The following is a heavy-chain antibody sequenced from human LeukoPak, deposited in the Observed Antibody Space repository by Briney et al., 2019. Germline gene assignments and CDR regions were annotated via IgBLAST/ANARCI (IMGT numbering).Heavy chain of an antibody. CDR2: TYYRSKWYN. J-gene: IGHJ4*02. CDR3: ARDSGSSAYYPAATIFDY. V-gene: IGHV6-1*01. Sequence: SQTLSLTCVISGDSVSSNSAAWNWIRQSPSRGLEWLGRTYYRSKWYNDYAVSVKSRITINPDTSKNQFSLQLNSVTPEDTAVYYCARDSGSSAYYPAATIFDYWGQGTLVTVSS. CDR1: GDSVSSNSAA. D-gene: IGHD3-22*01.